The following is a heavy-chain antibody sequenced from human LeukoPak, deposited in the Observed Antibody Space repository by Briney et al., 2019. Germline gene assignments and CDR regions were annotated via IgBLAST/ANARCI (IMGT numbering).Heavy chain of an antibody. V-gene: IGHV4-59*01. CDR1: GGSISSYY. Sequence: PSETLSLTCTVSGGSISSYYWSWIRQPPGKGLEWIGYIYYSGSTNYNPFLKSRVTISVDTSKNQFSLKLSSVTAADTAVYYCARESSSWFDAFDIWGQGTMVTVSS. J-gene: IGHJ3*02. D-gene: IGHD6-13*01. CDR2: IYYSGST. CDR3: ARESSSWFDAFDI.